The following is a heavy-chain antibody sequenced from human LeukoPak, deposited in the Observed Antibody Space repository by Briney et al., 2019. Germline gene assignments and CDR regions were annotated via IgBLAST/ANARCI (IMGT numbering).Heavy chain of an antibody. CDR2: ISGSGGST. J-gene: IGHJ4*02. CDR1: GFTFSSYA. CDR3: AKRGSDYSDYAAKYFDY. Sequence: GGSLRLSCAASGFTFSSYAMSWVHQAPGKGLEWVSAISGSGGSTYYADSVKGRFTISRDNSKNTLYLQMNSLRAEDTAVYYCAKRGSDYSDYAAKYFDYWGQGTLVTVSS. V-gene: IGHV3-23*01. D-gene: IGHD4-11*01.